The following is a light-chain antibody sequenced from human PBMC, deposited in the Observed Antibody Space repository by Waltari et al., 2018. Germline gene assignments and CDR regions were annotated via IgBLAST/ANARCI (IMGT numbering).Light chain of an antibody. J-gene: IGKJ4*01. CDR2: SVS. CDR3: MEAVQTLT. CDR1: QSPLHSNGNMY. V-gene: IGKV2-28*01. Sequence: DIVMTQSPLSLSVTPGEPASISCRSSQSPLHSNGNMYLGWYLQKPGESPQLLIYSVSNRPSGVPDRFSGSGAGTDFTLKISRVEAEEVGGYYCMEAVQTLTFGGGTKVEIK.